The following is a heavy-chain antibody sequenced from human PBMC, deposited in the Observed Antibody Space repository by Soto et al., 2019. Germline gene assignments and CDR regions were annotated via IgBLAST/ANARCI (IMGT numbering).Heavy chain of an antibody. J-gene: IGHJ6*02. CDR2: IRSKAYGGTT. D-gene: IGHD4-17*01. V-gene: IGHV3-49*03. CDR1: GFTFGDYA. CDR3: TRAFGDYEYYYGMDV. Sequence: GGSLRPSCTASGFTFGDYAMSWFRQAPGKGLEWVGFIRSKAYGGTTEYAASVKGRFTISRDDSKSIAYLQMNSLKTEDTAVYYCTRAFGDYEYYYGMDVWGQGTTVTVSS.